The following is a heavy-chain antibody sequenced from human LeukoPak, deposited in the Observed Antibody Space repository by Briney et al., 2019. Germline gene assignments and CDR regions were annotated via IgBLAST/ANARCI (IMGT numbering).Heavy chain of an antibody. Sequence: PGGSLRLSCAASGLTVSSNYMSWVRQAPGKGLQWVSVIYSGGSTYYADSVKGRFTISRDNSKNTLYLQMNSLRAEDTAVYYCARDRLKEGITIFEYYYYYMDVWGKGTTVTVSS. V-gene: IGHV3-53*01. CDR1: GLTVSSNY. D-gene: IGHD3-3*01. CDR2: IYSGGST. J-gene: IGHJ6*03. CDR3: ARDRLKEGITIFEYYYYYMDV.